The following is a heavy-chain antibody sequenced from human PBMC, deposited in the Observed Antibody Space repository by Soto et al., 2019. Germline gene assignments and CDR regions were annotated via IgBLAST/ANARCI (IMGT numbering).Heavy chain of an antibody. CDR1: GFTFDDYA. CDR2: ISWNSGSI. V-gene: IGHV3-9*01. J-gene: IGHJ5*02. Sequence: GGSLRLSCAASGFTFDDYAMHWVRQAPGKGLEWVSGISWNSGSIGYADSVKGRFTISRDNAKNSLYLQMNSLRAEDTALYYCAKDFLKQLERKSYNWFDPWGQGTLVTVSS. CDR3: AKDFLKQLERKSYNWFDP. D-gene: IGHD6-13*01.